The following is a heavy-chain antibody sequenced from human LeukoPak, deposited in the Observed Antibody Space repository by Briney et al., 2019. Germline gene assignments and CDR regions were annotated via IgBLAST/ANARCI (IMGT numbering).Heavy chain of an antibody. CDR1: GFTFSSYA. D-gene: IGHD2-15*01. CDR2: ISGSGAST. Sequence: GGSLRLSCAASGFTFSSYAMSWDRQAPGKGLEWVSVISGSGASTYYADSVKGRFTISRDNSKNTLYLQMNSLRAEDTAVYYCAKRYCGGGSCYSALDYWGQGTLVTVSS. CDR3: AKRYCGGGSCYSALDY. J-gene: IGHJ4*02. V-gene: IGHV3-23*01.